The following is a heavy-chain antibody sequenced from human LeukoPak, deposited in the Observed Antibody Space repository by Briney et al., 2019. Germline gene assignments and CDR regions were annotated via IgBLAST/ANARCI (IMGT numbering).Heavy chain of an antibody. V-gene: IGHV4-34*01. D-gene: IGHD6-6*01. J-gene: IGHJ4*02. CDR2: INHSRST. Sequence: PSETLSLTCAVYGGSFSGCYWSWIRQPPGKGLEWIGEINHSRSTNYNPSLKSRVTISVDTSKNQFSLKLSSVTAADTAVYYCARSIAARPFDYWGQGTLVTVSS. CDR3: ARSIAARPFDY. CDR1: GGSFSGCY.